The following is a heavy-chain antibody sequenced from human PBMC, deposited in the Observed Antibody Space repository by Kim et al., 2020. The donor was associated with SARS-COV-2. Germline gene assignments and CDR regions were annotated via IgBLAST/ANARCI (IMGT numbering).Heavy chain of an antibody. J-gene: IGHJ6*02. Sequence: GGSLRLSCAASGFTFNNYAMSWVRQAPGKGLEWVASISNTGASTYHADAAKGRCTITRDNAKNTGIVQMNSMRPDDTALYYCAKAGGSELRVYGVDVWGQGTTVTVSS. D-gene: IGHD6-25*01. CDR2: ISNTGAST. CDR3: AKAGGSELRVYGVDV. V-gene: IGHV3-23*01. CDR1: GFTFNNYA.